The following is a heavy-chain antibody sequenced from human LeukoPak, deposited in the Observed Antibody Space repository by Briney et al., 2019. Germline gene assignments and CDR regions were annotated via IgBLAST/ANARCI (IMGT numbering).Heavy chain of an antibody. J-gene: IGHJ4*02. V-gene: IGHV1-69*13. CDR1: GYTFTCYD. Sequence: ASVKVSCKASGYTFTCYDINWVRQATGQGLEWMGWIIPIFGTANYAQKFQGRVTITADESTSTAYMELSSLRSEDTAVYYCASTQWELLRPPFDYWGQGTLVTVSS. CDR2: IIPIFGTA. CDR3: ASTQWELLRPPFDY. D-gene: IGHD1-26*01.